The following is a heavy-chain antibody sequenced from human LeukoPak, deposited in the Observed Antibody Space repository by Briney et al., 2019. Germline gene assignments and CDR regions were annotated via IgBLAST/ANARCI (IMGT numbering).Heavy chain of an antibody. D-gene: IGHD6-13*01. CDR2: IYNSGNT. Sequence: PSETLSLTCTVSGDSLSSSTYYWAWIRQSTGKGLEWIGSIYNSGNTYYNPSLKSRVTISVDTSKNQFSLKLSSVTAADTAVYYCARRSAAGYFDYWGQGTLVTVSS. V-gene: IGHV4-39*01. CDR1: GDSLSSSTYY. CDR3: ARRSAAGYFDY. J-gene: IGHJ4*02.